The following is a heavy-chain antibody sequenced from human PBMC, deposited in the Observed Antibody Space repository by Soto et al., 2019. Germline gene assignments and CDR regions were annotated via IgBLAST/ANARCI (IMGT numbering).Heavy chain of an antibody. CDR1: GFSLNTGGVG. CDR2: IYWDDDE. V-gene: IGHV2-5*02. Sequence: ITLKESGPTLVKPTQTLTLTCTFSGFSLNTGGVGVGWVRQPRGKAMEWLALIYWDDDERYRPSLRSRLNITKDTINSQVVLTMTYMDPEDTATYYCVRNWRYYGGDYYYGMDAWGQGTTVTVSS. CDR3: VRNWRYYGGDYYYGMDA. J-gene: IGHJ6*02. D-gene: IGHD3-10*01.